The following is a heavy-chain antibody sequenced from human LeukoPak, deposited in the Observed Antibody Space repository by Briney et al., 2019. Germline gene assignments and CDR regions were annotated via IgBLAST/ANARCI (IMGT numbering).Heavy chain of an antibody. CDR2: IYYSGST. J-gene: IGHJ5*02. V-gene: IGHV4-30-4*01. CDR3: ARDRQYCSGGSCYPEWFDP. Sequence: SQTLSLTCTVSGGSISSGDYYWSWIRQPPGKGLEWIGYIYYSGSTYYNPSLKSRVTVSVDTSKNQFSLKLSSVTAADMAVYYCARDRQYCSGGSCYPEWFDPWGQGTLVTVSS. CDR1: GGSISSGDYY. D-gene: IGHD2-15*01.